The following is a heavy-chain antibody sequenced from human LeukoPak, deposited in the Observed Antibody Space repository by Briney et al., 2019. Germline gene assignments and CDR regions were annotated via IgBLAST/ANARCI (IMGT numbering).Heavy chain of an antibody. CDR3: ARENSGSYREFDY. D-gene: IGHD1-26*01. CDR2: IYPSGTT. V-gene: IGHV4-4*07. J-gene: IGHJ4*02. CDR1: GGSISSYY. Sequence: SETLSLTCTVSGGSISSYYWTWIRQPAGKGLEWIGRIYPSGTTNYNPSLKSRVTMSVDTSKNQFSLKLSSVTAADTAVYYCARENSGSYREFDYWGQGTLVTVSS.